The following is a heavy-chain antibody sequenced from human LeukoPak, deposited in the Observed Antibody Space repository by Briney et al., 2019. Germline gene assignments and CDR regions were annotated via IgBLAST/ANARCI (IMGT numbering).Heavy chain of an antibody. J-gene: IGHJ4*02. CDR1: GGSISSYY. CDR3: ARDSSGFVDY. Sequence: PSETLSLTCTVSGGSISSYYWSWIRQPPGKGLEWIGYIYYSGSTTYNPSLKSRVTISVDTSKNQFSLKLSSVTAADTAVYYCARDSSGFVDYWGQGTLVTVSS. D-gene: IGHD3-22*01. CDR2: IYYSGST. V-gene: IGHV4-59*01.